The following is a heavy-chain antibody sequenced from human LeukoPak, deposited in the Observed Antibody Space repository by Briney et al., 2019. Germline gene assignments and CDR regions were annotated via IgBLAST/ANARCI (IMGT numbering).Heavy chain of an antibody. CDR3: AGGGRGGTFGY. D-gene: IGHD1-1*01. J-gene: IGHJ4*02. CDR2: INHSGST. CDR1: GGSFSGYY. Sequence: SETLSLTCAVYGGSFSGYYWSWIRQPPGKGLEWIGEINHSGSTNYNPSLKGRVTISVDTSKNQFSLKLSSVTAADTAVYYCAGGGRGGTFGYWGQGTLVTVSS. V-gene: IGHV4-34*01.